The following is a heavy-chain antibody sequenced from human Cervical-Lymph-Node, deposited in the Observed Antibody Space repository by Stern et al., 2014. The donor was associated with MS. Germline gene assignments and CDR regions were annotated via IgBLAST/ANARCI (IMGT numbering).Heavy chain of an antibody. CDR2: IYSGGST. J-gene: IGHJ6*02. CDR3: ARDTGIAAGDNYYYGMDV. V-gene: IGHV3-53*01. D-gene: IGHD6-13*01. CDR1: GFTVSSNY. Sequence: EDQLVESGGGLIQPGGSLRLSCAASGFTVSSNYMSWVRQAPGKGLEWVSVIYSGGSTYYADSVKGRFTISRDNSKNTLYLQMNSLRAEDTAVYYCARDTGIAAGDNYYYGMDVWGQGTTVTVSS.